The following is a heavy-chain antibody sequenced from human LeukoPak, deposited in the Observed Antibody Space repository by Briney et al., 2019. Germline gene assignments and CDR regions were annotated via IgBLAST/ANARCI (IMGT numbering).Heavy chain of an antibody. CDR3: AREIMHYDFWSGYLPHYMDV. CDR1: GFTFSSYE. D-gene: IGHD3-3*01. J-gene: IGHJ6*03. V-gene: IGHV3-48*03. CDR2: ISSSGSTI. Sequence: PGGSLRLSCAASGFTFSSYEMNWVRQAPGKGLEWVSYISSSGSTIYYADSVKGRFTISRDNAKNSLYLQMNSLRAEDTAVYYCAREIMHYDFWSGYLPHYMDVWGKGTTVTVSS.